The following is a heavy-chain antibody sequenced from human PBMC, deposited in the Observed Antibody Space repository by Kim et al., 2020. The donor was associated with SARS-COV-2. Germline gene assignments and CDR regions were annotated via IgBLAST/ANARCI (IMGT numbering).Heavy chain of an antibody. J-gene: IGHJ6*03. D-gene: IGHD3-3*01. CDR1: GGSISSNDYY. Sequence: LSLTCTVSGGSISSNDYYWDWIRQPPGQGLDWIGSISYSGRTYYNPSLKSRVTISVDTSKNQISLKLRSWTAAATGASSCASGLFGAVIIPYSYYY. V-gene: IGHV4-39*01. CDR2: ISYSGRT. CDR3: ASGLFGAVIIPYSYYY.